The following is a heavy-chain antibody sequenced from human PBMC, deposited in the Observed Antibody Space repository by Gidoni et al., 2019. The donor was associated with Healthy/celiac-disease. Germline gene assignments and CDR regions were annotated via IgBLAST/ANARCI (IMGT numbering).Heavy chain of an antibody. CDR1: GFPCSGYA. Sequence: EVQLLESGGGLVQPGGSLRLSCAASGFPCSGYARSWVRQAPGKGLEWVSAISGSGGSTYSADSVKGRFTISRDNSKNTLYLQMNSLRAEDTAVYYCAKVPAGYTISGYFDYWGQGTLVTVSS. CDR3: AKVPAGYTISGYFDY. D-gene: IGHD5-12*01. CDR2: ISGSGGST. J-gene: IGHJ4*02. V-gene: IGHV3-23*01.